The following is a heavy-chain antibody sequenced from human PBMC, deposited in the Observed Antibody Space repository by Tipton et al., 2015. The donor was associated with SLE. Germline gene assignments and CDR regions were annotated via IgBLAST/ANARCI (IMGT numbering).Heavy chain of an antibody. V-gene: IGHV3-23*01. Sequence: SLRLSCAASGFTFSSYAMSWVRQAPGKGLEWVSAISGSGGSTYYADSVKGRFTISRDNSKNTLYLQMNSLRAEDTAVYYCAKDWVAAAGVSAYYYYGMDVWGQGTTVTVSS. CDR2: ISGSGGST. J-gene: IGHJ6*02. CDR1: GFTFSSYA. D-gene: IGHD6-13*01. CDR3: AKDWVAAAGVSAYYYYGMDV.